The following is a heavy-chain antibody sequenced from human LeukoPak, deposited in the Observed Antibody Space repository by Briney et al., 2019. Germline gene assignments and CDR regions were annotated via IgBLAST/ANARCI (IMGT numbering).Heavy chain of an antibody. Sequence: ASVKVSCTTSGYTFIGYYMHWVRQAPGQGLEWMGWINPNSGGTHYAQKFQGRVTMTRDTSISTGYMELSRLRSDDTAVYYCARGIVVVVAATQDYWGQGTLVTVSS. CDR1: GYTFIGYY. J-gene: IGHJ4*02. CDR3: ARGIVVVVAATQDY. CDR2: INPNSGGT. V-gene: IGHV1-2*02. D-gene: IGHD2-15*01.